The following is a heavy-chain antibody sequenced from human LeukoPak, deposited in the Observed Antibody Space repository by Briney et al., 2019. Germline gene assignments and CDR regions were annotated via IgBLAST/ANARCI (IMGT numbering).Heavy chain of an antibody. CDR1: GYTFTSYA. CDR3: ASDLGNIVATSYYYYGMDV. D-gene: IGHD5-12*01. Sequence: ASVKVSCKASGYTFTSYAISWVRQAPGQGLEWMGGIIPIFGTANYAQKFQGRVTITADESTSTAYMELSSLRSEDTAVYYCASDLGNIVATSYYYYGMDVWGQGTTVTVSS. CDR2: IIPIFGTA. J-gene: IGHJ6*02. V-gene: IGHV1-69*13.